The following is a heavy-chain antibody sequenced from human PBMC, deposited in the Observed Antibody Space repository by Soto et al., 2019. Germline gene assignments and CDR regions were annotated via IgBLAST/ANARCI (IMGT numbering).Heavy chain of an antibody. J-gene: IGHJ6*04. D-gene: IGHD1-26*01. CDR1: GGSISSGDYY. V-gene: IGHV4-30-4*01. CDR2: IYYSGST. Sequence: SETLSLTCTVSGGSISSGDYYWCCIRQPPGKGLEWIGYIYYSGSTYYNPSLKSRVTISVDTSKNQFSLKLSSVTAADTAVYYCAREMIYSRRYGMDVWGKGTTVTVFS. CDR3: AREMIYSRRYGMDV.